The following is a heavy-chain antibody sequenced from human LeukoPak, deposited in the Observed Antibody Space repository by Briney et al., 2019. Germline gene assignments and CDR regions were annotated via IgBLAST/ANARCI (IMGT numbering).Heavy chain of an antibody. CDR1: GGSISSYY. CDR2: IYYSGST. D-gene: IGHD3-22*01. Sequence: SETLSLTCTVSGGSISSYYWSWIRQPPGKGLEWIGYIYYSGSTNYNPSLKSRVTISVDTSKNQFSLKLSSVTAADTAVYYCARGVRFYDSSGYYDGGYFDYWGQGTLVTVSS. V-gene: IGHV4-59*01. J-gene: IGHJ4*02. CDR3: ARGVRFYDSSGYYDGGYFDY.